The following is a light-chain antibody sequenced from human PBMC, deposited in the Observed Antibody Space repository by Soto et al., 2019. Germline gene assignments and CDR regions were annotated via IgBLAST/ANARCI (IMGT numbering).Light chain of an antibody. CDR1: QSLVHSDGNTY. J-gene: IGKJ1*01. CDR2: EVS. CDR3: MQATYRPWM. Sequence: VAMTQSENSHRVTLGQQASISCRSSQSLVHSDGNTYLDWFQQRPGQSPRRLIYEVSKRGPGVPDRFSGSGSGTDFTLKISWVEAEDGGVYYCMQATYRPWMFGQGSKV. V-gene: IGKV2-30*02.